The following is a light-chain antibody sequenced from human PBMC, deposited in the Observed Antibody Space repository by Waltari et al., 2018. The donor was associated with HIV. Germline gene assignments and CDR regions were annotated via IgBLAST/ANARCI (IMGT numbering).Light chain of an antibody. CDR2: EDS. J-gene: IGLJ2*01. CDR1: SGDIADNY. V-gene: IGLV6-57*02. Sequence: NFMLTQPHSVSESMGETVTISCSGTSGDIADNYVQWYQQRPGSAPTTVIYEDSQRPSGVPVRFSGSIDSSSTSASLTISGLTTEDEADYYCQSYDINNLVVFGGGTKLTVL. CDR3: QSYDINNLVV.